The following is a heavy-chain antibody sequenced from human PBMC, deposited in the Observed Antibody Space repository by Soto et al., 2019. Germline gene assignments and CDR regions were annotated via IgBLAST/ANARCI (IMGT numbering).Heavy chain of an antibody. J-gene: IGHJ4*02. Sequence: ASVKVSCKASGGTFSTYTITWVRQAPGQGLEWMGWISAYNGNTNYAQKLQGRVTMTTDTSTSTAYMELRSLRSDDTAVYYCARSSGYSYGFDYWGQGTLVTVSS. D-gene: IGHD5-18*01. V-gene: IGHV1-18*01. CDR3: ARSSGYSYGFDY. CDR1: GGTFSTYT. CDR2: ISAYNGNT.